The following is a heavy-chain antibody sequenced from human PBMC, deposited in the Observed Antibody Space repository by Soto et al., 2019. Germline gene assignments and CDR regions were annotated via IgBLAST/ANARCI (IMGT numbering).Heavy chain of an antibody. CDR2: LSGSGDST. CDR3: AESDYGNYGAFIDH. J-gene: IGHJ4*02. D-gene: IGHD4-17*01. V-gene: IGHV3-23*01. Sequence: VQLLESGGGLVQPGGSLRLSCAASGFTFSSYDMSWVRQAPGKGLEWVSSLSGSGDSTYYADSVKGRFSISRDNSKNTLYLQMSSLRAEDTAVYYCAESDYGNYGAFIDHWGQGTLVTVSS. CDR1: GFTFSSYD.